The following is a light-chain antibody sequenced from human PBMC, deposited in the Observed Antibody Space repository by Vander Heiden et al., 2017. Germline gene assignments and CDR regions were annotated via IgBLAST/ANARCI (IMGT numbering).Light chain of an antibody. CDR1: QSISSY. CDR3: QRSYSAPRT. V-gene: IGKV1-39*01. Sequence: RVTITCRASQSISSYLNWLQQKPGKAPKLRIYAASNLQSVVSSRFSSSGSRADFTLTSSSLQPEDFATYYCQRSYSAPRTFGQGTKVEIK. J-gene: IGKJ1*01. CDR2: AAS.